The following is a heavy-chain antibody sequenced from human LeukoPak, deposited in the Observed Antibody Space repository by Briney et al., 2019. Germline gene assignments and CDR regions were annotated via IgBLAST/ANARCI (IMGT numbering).Heavy chain of an antibody. D-gene: IGHD6-6*01. CDR3: ARVPNQVAARETPFDY. V-gene: IGHV1-2*06. Sequence: ASVTVSCTASGYTFTGYYMHWVRQAPGQGLEWMGRINPNSGGTNYAQKFQGRVTMTRDTSISTAYMELSRLRSDDTAVYYCARVPNQVAARETPFDYWGQGTLVTVSS. CDR1: GYTFTGYY. CDR2: INPNSGGT. J-gene: IGHJ4*02.